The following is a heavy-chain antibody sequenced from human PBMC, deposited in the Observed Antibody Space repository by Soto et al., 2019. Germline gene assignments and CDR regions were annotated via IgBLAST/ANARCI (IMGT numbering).Heavy chain of an antibody. CDR2: FYYTGST. V-gene: IGHV4-61*08. CDR3: ARENGNYEYYFDT. CDR1: GGSVNSGGYY. D-gene: IGHD1-7*01. Sequence: SETLSLTCTVSGGSVNSGGYYWSWIRQPPGKGLEWIGYFYYTGSTNYNPSLESRVSITVDKSKNRFSLKVSSVTAADTAVYYCARENGNYEYYFDTWGQGTLVTVSS. J-gene: IGHJ4*02.